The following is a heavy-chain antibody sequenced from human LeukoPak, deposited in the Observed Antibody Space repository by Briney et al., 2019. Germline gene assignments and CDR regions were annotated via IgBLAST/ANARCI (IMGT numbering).Heavy chain of an antibody. CDR1: GGSISSNY. V-gene: IGHV4-4*07. D-gene: IGHD3-16*01. Sequence: SETLSLTCTVSGGSISSNYWSWIRQPAGKGLEWIGRIYTSGSTTYNPSLTSRVTMSLDTSKNQFSLKLSSVTTADTAVYYCARGGLSSFDYWGQGTLVTVSS. CDR3: ARGGLSSFDY. J-gene: IGHJ4*02. CDR2: IYTSGST.